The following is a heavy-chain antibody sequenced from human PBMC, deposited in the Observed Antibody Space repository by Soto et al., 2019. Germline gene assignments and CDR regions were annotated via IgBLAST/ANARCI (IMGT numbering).Heavy chain of an antibody. CDR1: GFTFSSHA. V-gene: IGHV3-23*01. CDR2: ISGTGVST. CDR3: ARNRDGYYYTGMDV. Sequence: PGGSLRLSCAASGFTFSSHAISWVRQAPGKGLEWVSAISGTGVSTFYADSVKGRFTISRDKSENTVSLQMNSLRVEDTAIYYCARNRDGYYYTGMDVWGQGTTVTVYS. J-gene: IGHJ6*02.